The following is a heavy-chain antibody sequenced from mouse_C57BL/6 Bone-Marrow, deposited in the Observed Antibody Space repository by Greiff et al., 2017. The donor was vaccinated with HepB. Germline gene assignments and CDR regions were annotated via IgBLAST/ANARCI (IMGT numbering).Heavy chain of an antibody. J-gene: IGHJ3*01. CDR1: GYTFTSYW. D-gene: IGHD1-1*01. V-gene: IGHV1-50*01. CDR3: TRKRGYYGSSYPFAY. Sequence: VQLQQPGAELVKPGASVKLSCKASGYTFTSYWMQWVKQRPGQGLEWIGEIDPSDSYTNYNQKFKGKATLTVDTSSSTAYMQLSSLTSEDSAVYYCTRKRGYYGSSYPFAYWGQGTLVTVSA. CDR2: IDPSDSYT.